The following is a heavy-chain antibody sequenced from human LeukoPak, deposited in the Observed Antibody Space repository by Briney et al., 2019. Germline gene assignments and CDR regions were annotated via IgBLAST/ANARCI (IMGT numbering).Heavy chain of an antibody. CDR2: ISNNGGST. CDR3: ARTTIAAREADY. J-gene: IGHJ4*02. CDR1: GFTFSRYS. Sequence: GGSLRLSCVASGFTFSRYSMHWVRQAPGKGLEYVSAISNNGGSTFYADSVNGRFTISRDNSKNTLYLQMGSLRTEDMAVYYCARTTIAAREADYWGQGTLVTVSS. V-gene: IGHV3-64*02. D-gene: IGHD6-6*01.